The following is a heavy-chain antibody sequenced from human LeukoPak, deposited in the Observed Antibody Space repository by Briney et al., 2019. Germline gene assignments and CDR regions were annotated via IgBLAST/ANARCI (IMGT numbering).Heavy chain of an antibody. V-gene: IGHV4-34*01. CDR3: ARGADRGPFDY. CDR2: INHSGST. CDR1: GGPFSGYY. D-gene: IGHD3-10*01. J-gene: IGHJ4*02. Sequence: PSETLSLTCAVYGGPFSGYYWSWIRQPPGKGLEWIGEINHSGSTNYNPSLKGRVTISEDTSKNQFSLKLSSVTAADTAVYYCARGADRGPFDYWGQGTLVTVSS.